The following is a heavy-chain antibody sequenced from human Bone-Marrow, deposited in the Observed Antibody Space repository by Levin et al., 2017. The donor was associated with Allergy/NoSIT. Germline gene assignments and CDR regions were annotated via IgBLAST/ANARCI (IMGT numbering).Heavy chain of an antibody. CDR1: GGSINNAAYY. V-gene: IGHV4-31*03. CDR3: ARGGYTYGSDFDN. J-gene: IGHJ4*02. D-gene: IGHD5-18*01. Sequence: SETLSLTCTVSGGSINNAAYYWSWIRQLPGNGLEWIGYIYYSGDTYYNPSLRSRVTISMDTSKNQFALKLTSATVADTAVYYCARGGYTYGSDFDNWGQGTLVTVSS. CDR2: IYYSGDT.